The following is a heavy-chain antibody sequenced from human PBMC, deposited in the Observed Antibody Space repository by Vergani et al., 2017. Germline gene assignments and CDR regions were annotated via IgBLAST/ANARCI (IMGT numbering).Heavy chain of an antibody. V-gene: IGHV1-69*01. CDR3: ATVHSTSSGEAICYSYYLDV. CDR1: GETFHNIA. CDR2: STPISNTA. D-gene: IGHD6-6*01. J-gene: IGHJ6*03. Sequence: QVQLEQSGAEVKRPGSSLNVSCKASGETFHNIAITWVRQAPGQGLEWVAGSTPISNTATYSQKFQGRVRITADESTSTAYLELSSLRYDDTAVYYCATVHSTSSGEAICYSYYLDVWGRGTTVTVSS.